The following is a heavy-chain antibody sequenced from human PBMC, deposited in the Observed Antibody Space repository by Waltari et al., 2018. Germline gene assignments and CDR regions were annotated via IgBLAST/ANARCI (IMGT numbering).Heavy chain of an antibody. CDR3: ARISEVTTSGDYYGLDV. J-gene: IGHJ6*02. V-gene: IGHV1-3*04. CDR1: GNTFTPYA. Sequence: QVQLVQSGAEVKSPGASARVSCKDSGNTFTPYAIYWVCPAPGRRLEWMGWINTDNGNTKYSQKFQGRVTITRDTSASTASLELSSLRSEDTAVYYCARISEVTTSGDYYGLDVWGQGTTVTVSS. CDR2: INTDNGNT. D-gene: IGHD4-17*01.